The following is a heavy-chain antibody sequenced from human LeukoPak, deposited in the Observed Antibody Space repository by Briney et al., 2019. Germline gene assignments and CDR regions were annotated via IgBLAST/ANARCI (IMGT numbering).Heavy chain of an antibody. CDR2: IWYDGSNK. J-gene: IGHJ4*02. V-gene: IGHV3-33*06. CDR1: GFTFSSYG. CDR3: AKRAVGVAYYFDS. Sequence: PGGSLRLSCAASGFTFSSYGMHWVRQAPGKGLEGVAVIWYDGSNKYYADSVKGRFTISRDNSKNTLYLQMNSLRAEDTAVYYCAKRAVGVAYYFDSWGQGTLVTVSS. D-gene: IGHD1-26*01.